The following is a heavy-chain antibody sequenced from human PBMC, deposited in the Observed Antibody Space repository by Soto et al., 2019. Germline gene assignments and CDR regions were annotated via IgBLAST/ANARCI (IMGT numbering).Heavy chain of an antibody. V-gene: IGHV3-23*01. D-gene: IGHD6-19*01. Sequence: GGSLRLSCAASGFSFVNYAMNWVRQAPGKGLEWVSGLSGSGTSTYYADSVKGRFTISRDNSRDTLFLQMNSLTADDTAVYYCAKATTNGGWFNPFDSWGQGALVTVYS. CDR2: LSGSGTST. CDR3: AKATTNGGWFNPFDS. CDR1: GFSFVNYA. J-gene: IGHJ4*02.